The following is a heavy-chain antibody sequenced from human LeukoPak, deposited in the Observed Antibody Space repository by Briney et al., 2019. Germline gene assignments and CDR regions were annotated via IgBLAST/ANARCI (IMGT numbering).Heavy chain of an antibody. CDR3: ARSGSYHSDY. D-gene: IGHD1-26*01. CDR1: GSSITTYTH. J-gene: IGHJ4*02. Sequence: SETLSLTCTVSGSSITTYTHWGWIRQSPGKGLEWIASIHHTGNTYYNPSLESRVTISIDTSKNQFSLKLSSVTAADTAVYYCARSGSYHSDYWGQGTLVTVSS. V-gene: IGHV4-38-2*02. CDR2: IHHTGNT.